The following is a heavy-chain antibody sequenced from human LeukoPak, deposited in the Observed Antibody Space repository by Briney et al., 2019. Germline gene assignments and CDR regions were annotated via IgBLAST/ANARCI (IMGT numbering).Heavy chain of an antibody. J-gene: IGHJ4*02. CDR3: ARPKYSGSYYGY. CDR1: GYTFSDYS. CDR2: MNPNSGNT. D-gene: IGHD1-26*01. V-gene: IGHV1-8*03. Sequence: ASVKVSCKASGYTFSDYSMSWVRQAPGQGLEWMGWMNPNSGNTGYAQKFQGRVAITRNTSISTAYMELSSLRSEDTAVYYCARPKYSGSYYGYWGQGTLVTVSS.